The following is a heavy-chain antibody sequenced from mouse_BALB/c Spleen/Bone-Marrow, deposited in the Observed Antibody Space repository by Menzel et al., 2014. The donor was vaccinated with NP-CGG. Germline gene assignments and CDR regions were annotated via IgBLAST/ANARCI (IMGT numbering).Heavy chain of an antibody. D-gene: IGHD4-1*02. CDR2: ITPNSDHT. Sequence: VQLQQSGAELARPGASVKMSCKASGYTFTSYTMRWVKQRPGQGLEWIGYITPNSDHTNYNQKFKDRATLTADKSSSTAYMRLSSLTSEDSAIYYCSRSTFAHVMDSWGQGTSVTVSS. CDR1: GYTFTSYT. V-gene: IGHV1-4*01. J-gene: IGHJ4*01. CDR3: SRSTFAHVMDS.